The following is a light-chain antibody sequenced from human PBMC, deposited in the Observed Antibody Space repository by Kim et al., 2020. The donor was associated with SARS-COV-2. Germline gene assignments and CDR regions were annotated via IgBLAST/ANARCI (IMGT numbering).Light chain of an antibody. CDR3: QQRSNWPPLT. Sequence: SPGERATLSCRASQSVSSYLAWYQQKPGQAPRLLIYDASNRATGIPARFSGSGSGTDFTLTISSLEPEDFAVYYCQQRSNWPPLTFGGGTKVEIK. J-gene: IGKJ4*01. CDR1: QSVSSY. CDR2: DAS. V-gene: IGKV3-11*01.